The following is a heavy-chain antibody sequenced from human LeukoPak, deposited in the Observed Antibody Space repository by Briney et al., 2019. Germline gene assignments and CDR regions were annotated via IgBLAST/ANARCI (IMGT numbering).Heavy chain of an antibody. CDR3: ARERELIGYRDYFYMDV. CDR1: GYSISSGYY. Sequence: SETLSLTCTVSGYSISSGYYWGWIRQPPGKGLEWIGSIYHSGSTYYNPSLKSRVTISVDTSKNQFSLKLSSVTAADTAVYFCARERELIGYRDYFYMDVWGKGTTVTVSS. CDR2: IYHSGST. J-gene: IGHJ6*03. V-gene: IGHV4-38-2*02. D-gene: IGHD2-15*01.